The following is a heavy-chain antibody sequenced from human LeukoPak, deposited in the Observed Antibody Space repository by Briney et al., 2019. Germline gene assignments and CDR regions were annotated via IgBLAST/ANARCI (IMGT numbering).Heavy chain of an antibody. CDR3: ARYSLYDYVWGSHRQTFAFDY. Sequence: SETLSLTCTVSGGSISSYYWSWIRQPPGKGLEWIGYIYYSGSTNYNPSLTSRATMSVDTSKNQFSLKLSSVTAADTAVYYCARYSLYDYVWGSHRQTFAFDYWGQGTLVTVSS. J-gene: IGHJ4*02. D-gene: IGHD3-16*02. V-gene: IGHV4-59*01. CDR1: GGSISSYY. CDR2: IYYSGST.